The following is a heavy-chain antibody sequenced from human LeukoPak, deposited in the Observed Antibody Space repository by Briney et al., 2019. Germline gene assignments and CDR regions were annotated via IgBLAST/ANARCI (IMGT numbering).Heavy chain of an antibody. CDR2: INAGNGNT. CDR3: ARDVGSSWYRGRGGVFDY. J-gene: IGHJ4*02. D-gene: IGHD6-13*01. Sequence: ASVKVSCKASGYTFTSYAMHWVRQAPGQRLEWMGWINAGNGNTEYSQKFQGRVTMTTDTSTSTAYMELRSLRSDDTAVYYCARDVGSSWYRGRGGVFDYWGQGTLVTVSS. CDR1: GYTFTSYA. V-gene: IGHV1-3*01.